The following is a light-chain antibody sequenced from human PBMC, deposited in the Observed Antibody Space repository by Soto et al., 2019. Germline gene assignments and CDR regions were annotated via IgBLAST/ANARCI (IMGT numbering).Light chain of an antibody. CDR3: QHYNNLPLI. Sequence: EIVMTQSPATLSVSPGERATLSCRASQSVSSNLAWYQQKPGQAPRLLIYGASIRATGIPARFSGSGSGTEFTLTISSLQSEDFAVYYCQHYNNLPLIFGGGTKVEIK. CDR1: QSVSSN. V-gene: IGKV3D-15*01. CDR2: GAS. J-gene: IGKJ4*01.